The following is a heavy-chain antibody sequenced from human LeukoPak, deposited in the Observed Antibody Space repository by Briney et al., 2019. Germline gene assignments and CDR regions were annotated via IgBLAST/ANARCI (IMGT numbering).Heavy chain of an antibody. CDR1: GGSISSGGYS. D-gene: IGHD3-10*01. Sequence: SETLSVTCAVSGGSISSGGYSWSWIRQPPGKGLEWIGYIYHSGSTYYNPSLKSRVTISVDRSKNQFSLKLSSVTAADTAVYYCARAGMVRGVITFDYWGQGTLVTVSS. J-gene: IGHJ4*02. V-gene: IGHV4-30-2*01. CDR3: ARAGMVRGVITFDY. CDR2: IYHSGST.